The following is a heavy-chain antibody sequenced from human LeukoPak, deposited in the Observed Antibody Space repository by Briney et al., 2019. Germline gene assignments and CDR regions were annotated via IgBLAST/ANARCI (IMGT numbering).Heavy chain of an antibody. CDR2: IYPGDSDT. CDR3: ARQRSGAGTNYYYGMDV. Sequence: GESLKISCKGSGYSFTSYWIGWVRQMPGKGLEWMGIIYPGDSDTRYSPSFQGQVTISADKSISTAYLQWSSLKASDTAMYYCARQRSGAGTNYYYGMDVWGQGTTVTVSS. J-gene: IGHJ6*02. D-gene: IGHD6-19*01. V-gene: IGHV5-51*01. CDR1: GYSFTSYW.